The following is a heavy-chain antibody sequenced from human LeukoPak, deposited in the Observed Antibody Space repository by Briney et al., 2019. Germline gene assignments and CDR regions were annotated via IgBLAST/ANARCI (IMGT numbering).Heavy chain of an antibody. CDR3: AKDPGGRYFDWYLDY. V-gene: IGHV3-30*04. CDR2: ISYDGSNK. CDR1: GFTFSSYA. Sequence: PGRSLRLSCAASGFTFSSYAMHWVRQAPGKGLEWVAVISYDGSNKYYADSVKGRFTISRDNSKNTLYLQMNSLRAEDTAVYYCAKDPGGRYFDWYLDYWGQGTLVTVSS. J-gene: IGHJ4*02. D-gene: IGHD3-9*01.